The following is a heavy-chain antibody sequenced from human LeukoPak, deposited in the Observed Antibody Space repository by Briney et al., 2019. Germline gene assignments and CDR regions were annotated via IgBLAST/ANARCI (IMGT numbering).Heavy chain of an antibody. CDR1: GGSFSGYY. CDR2: INHSGST. Sequence: SETLSLTCAVYGGSFSGYYWSWIRQPPGKGLEWIGGINHSGSTNYNPSLKSRVTISVDTSKNQFSLKLSSVTAADTAVYYCARYPITMVRGVRSWFDPWGQGTLVTVSS. V-gene: IGHV4-34*01. J-gene: IGHJ5*02. D-gene: IGHD3-10*01. CDR3: ARYPITMVRGVRSWFDP.